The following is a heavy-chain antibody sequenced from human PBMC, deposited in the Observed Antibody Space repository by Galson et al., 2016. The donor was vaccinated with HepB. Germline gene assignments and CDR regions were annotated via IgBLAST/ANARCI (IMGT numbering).Heavy chain of an antibody. CDR3: ATGGYCSSTICYAADY. V-gene: IGHV4-30-4*01. CDR1: GGSISSGNYF. J-gene: IGHJ4*02. CDR2: IYYSGST. Sequence: TLSLTCTVSGGSISSGNYFWTWIRQPPGKGLEWIGYIYYSGSTYYNPSLKSRVTISIDTSKNQFSLKLTSVTAADTAMYYCATGGYCSSTICYAADYWGQGTLVSVSS. D-gene: IGHD2-2*01.